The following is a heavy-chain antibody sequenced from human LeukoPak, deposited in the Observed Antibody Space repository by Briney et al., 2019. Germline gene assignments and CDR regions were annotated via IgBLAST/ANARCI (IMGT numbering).Heavy chain of an antibody. D-gene: IGHD3-9*01. J-gene: IGHJ4*02. CDR3: ARGYYDILTGSFDYFDY. CDR2: IISSSSYI. CDR1: GFTFSSYS. Sequence: PGGSLRLSCAASGFTFSSYSMNWVRQAPGKGLEWVSSIISSSSYIYYADSVKGLFTISRENAKNSLYLQMNSLRAEDTAVYYCARGYYDILTGSFDYFDYWGQGTLVTVSS. V-gene: IGHV3-21*01.